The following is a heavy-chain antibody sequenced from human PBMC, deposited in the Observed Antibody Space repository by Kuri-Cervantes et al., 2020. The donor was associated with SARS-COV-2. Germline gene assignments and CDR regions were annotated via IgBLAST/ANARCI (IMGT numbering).Heavy chain of an antibody. CDR2: ISSDGSST. CDR3: ARDRYDFWSGLGYYYYGMDV. J-gene: IGHJ6*02. CDR1: GFTFSSYW. V-gene: IGHV3-74*01. D-gene: IGHD3-3*01. Sequence: ESLKISCAASGFTFSSYWMHWVRQAPGKGLVWVSRISSDGSSTSYADSVKGRFTISRDNAKDTLYLQMNSLGAEDTAVYYCARDRYDFWSGLGYYYYGMDVWGQGTTVTVSS.